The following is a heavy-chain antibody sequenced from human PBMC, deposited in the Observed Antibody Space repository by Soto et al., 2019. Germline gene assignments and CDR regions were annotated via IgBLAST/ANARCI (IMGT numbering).Heavy chain of an antibody. J-gene: IGHJ3*02. D-gene: IGHD4-17*01. Sequence: QVQLVQSGAEVKKPGASVKVSCKASGYTFTGYYMHWVRQAPGQGLEWMGWINPNSGGTNYAQKFQGWVTITRDTSLSKAYMELRRLRSDDTAVSYCAIDGSTVTTNDAFDIWGQGTMVTVSS. V-gene: IGHV1-2*04. CDR3: AIDGSTVTTNDAFDI. CDR2: INPNSGGT. CDR1: GYTFTGYY.